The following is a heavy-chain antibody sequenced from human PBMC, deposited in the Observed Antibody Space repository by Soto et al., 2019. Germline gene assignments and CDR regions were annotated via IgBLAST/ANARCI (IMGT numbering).Heavy chain of an antibody. Sequence: GGSLRLSCAASGFTFSNSDMNWVHQAPGKGLEWVSGVSWNGSRTHYADSVKGRFIISRDDSKNTLYLQMNSLRAEDTAVYYCAKDRGGTGPYYYYGMDVWGQGTTVTVSS. J-gene: IGHJ6*02. CDR3: AKDRGGTGPYYYYGMDV. CDR1: GFTFSNSD. D-gene: IGHD1-1*01. CDR2: VSWNGSRT. V-gene: IGHV3-35*01.